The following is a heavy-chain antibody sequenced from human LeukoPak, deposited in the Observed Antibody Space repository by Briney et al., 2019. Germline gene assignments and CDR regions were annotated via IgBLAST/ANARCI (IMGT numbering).Heavy chain of an antibody. CDR1: GYTFTEYY. CDR2: INPNSGGT. J-gene: IGHJ4*02. Sequence: ASVKVSCKASGYTFTEYYFHWVRHAPGQGLEWMGWINPNSGGTTYAQKFEGRVTMTRDTSISTIYMELSRLSSDDTAVYYCARNGRGTYDYWGQGTLVTVSS. V-gene: IGHV1-2*02. D-gene: IGHD3-16*01. CDR3: ARNGRGTYDY.